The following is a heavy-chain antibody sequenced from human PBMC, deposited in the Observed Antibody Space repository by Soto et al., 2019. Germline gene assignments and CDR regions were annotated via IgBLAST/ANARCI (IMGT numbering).Heavy chain of an antibody. CDR2: IHPDLSDI. Sequence: EVQVVESGGGLVQPGESLRLSCAASGFRYRDHWMSWVRQAPGKGPEWVANIHPDLSDISYVDSVKGRFTISRDNAKNSVYLQMNSLRVEDTAICYCVRGHGWFDPWGQGALVTVSS. CDR1: GFRYRDHW. J-gene: IGHJ5*02. CDR3: VRGHGWFDP. V-gene: IGHV3-7*01.